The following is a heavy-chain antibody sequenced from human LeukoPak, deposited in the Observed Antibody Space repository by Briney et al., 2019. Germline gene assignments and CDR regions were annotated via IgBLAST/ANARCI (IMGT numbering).Heavy chain of an antibody. V-gene: IGHV3-30*18. Sequence: GGSLRLSCAASGFTFSSYGMHWVRQAPGKGLEWVAVISYDGSNKYYADSVKGRFTISRDNSKNTLYLQMNSLRAEGTAVYYCAKDPEYYYDSSGYIDYWGQGTLVTVSS. J-gene: IGHJ4*02. CDR2: ISYDGSNK. CDR3: AKDPEYYYDSSGYIDY. CDR1: GFTFSSYG. D-gene: IGHD3-22*01.